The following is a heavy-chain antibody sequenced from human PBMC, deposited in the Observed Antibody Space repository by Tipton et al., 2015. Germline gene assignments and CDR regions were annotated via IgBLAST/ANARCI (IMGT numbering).Heavy chain of an antibody. Sequence: SLRLSCAASGFAFSSYAMHWVRQAPGKGLEYVSAISSNGARTYYADSVKGRFTISRDNSENTLYLQMGSLRLEDMAVYYCARYGIAYGVDVWGHGTTVTVSS. J-gene: IGHJ6*02. CDR3: ARYGIAYGVDV. CDR1: GFAFSSYA. V-gene: IGHV3-64*02. D-gene: IGHD1-26*01. CDR2: ISSNGART.